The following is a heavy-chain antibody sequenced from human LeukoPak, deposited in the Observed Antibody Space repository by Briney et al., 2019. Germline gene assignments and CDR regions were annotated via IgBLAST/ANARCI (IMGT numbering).Heavy chain of an antibody. CDR1: GFTFSSYC. J-gene: IGHJ6*02. D-gene: IGHD3-10*01. CDR3: ARDPPFKPVWFGESQTLAETYGMDV. CDR2: INSDGSST. Sequence: PGGSLRLSCAASGFTFSSYCMHWVRQAPGKGLVWVSRINSDGSSTSYADSVKGRFTISRDNAKNTLYLQMNSLRAEDTAVYYCARDPPFKPVWFGESQTLAETYGMDVWGQGTTGTVSS. V-gene: IGHV3-74*01.